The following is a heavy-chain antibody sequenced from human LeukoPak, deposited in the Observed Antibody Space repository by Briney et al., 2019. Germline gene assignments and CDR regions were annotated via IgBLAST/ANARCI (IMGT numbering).Heavy chain of an antibody. CDR3: VRDHSAHPAFFDY. V-gene: IGHV4-38-2*02. CDR1: GFFIGSGYY. D-gene: IGHD2-2*01. Sequence: NTAETLSLTCTVSGFFIGSGYYWGWIRQPPGKGLEWIGSIYHGGTTVYNPSLKSRISPSVDTSKDQFSLILTSMTAADTAVYFCVRDHSAHPAFFDYWGQGALVTVSS. CDR2: IYHGGTT. J-gene: IGHJ4*02.